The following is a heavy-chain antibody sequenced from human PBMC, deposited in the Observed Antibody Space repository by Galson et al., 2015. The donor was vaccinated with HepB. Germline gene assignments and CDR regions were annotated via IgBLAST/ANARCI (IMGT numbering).Heavy chain of an antibody. CDR3: ARDPHYYDSSAYYYPVEPFDV. CDR2: ISSSSTYI. J-gene: IGHJ3*01. Sequence: SLRLSCAASGFTFSSYSMNWVRQAPGKGLEWVSSISSSSTYIYYGDSVKGRFTISRDNAKNSLYLQMNTLRAEDTAVYYCARDPHYYDSSAYYYPVEPFDVWGQGTMVTVSS. D-gene: IGHD3-22*01. V-gene: IGHV3-21*01. CDR1: GFTFSSYS.